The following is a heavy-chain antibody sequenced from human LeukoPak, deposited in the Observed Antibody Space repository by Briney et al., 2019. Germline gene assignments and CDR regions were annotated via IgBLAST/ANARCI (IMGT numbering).Heavy chain of an antibody. D-gene: IGHD6-25*01. Sequence: SETLSLTCAVYGGSFSGYYWSWIRQAPGKGLEWIGSIYYHENTYYNPSLNSRVSISLDTSKNQFSLRLTSVTAADTAVYFCARDANGSDLHYYHMDVWGKGTTVTVSS. J-gene: IGHJ6*03. V-gene: IGHV4-34*01. CDR3: ARDANGSDLHYYHMDV. CDR1: GGSFSGYY. CDR2: IYYHENT.